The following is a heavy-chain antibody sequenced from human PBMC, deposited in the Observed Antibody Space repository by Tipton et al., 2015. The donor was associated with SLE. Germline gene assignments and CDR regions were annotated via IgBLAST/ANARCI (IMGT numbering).Heavy chain of an antibody. CDR2: VSISGNT. Sequence: TLSLTCTVSGDSFSSYYWSWIRQPAGKGLEWIGRVSISGNTNYNPSLKSRVTMSLDTSKNQLSLELTSVTAADTGVYYCARGVAIYWITYYDYYMDVWGKGTTVTVSS. CDR1: GDSFSSYY. V-gene: IGHV4-4*07. D-gene: IGHD2-2*03. CDR3: ARGVAIYWITYYDYYMDV. J-gene: IGHJ6*03.